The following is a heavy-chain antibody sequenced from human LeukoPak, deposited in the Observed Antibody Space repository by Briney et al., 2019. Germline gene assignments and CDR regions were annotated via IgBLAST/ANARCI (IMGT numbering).Heavy chain of an antibody. Sequence: PGRSLRLSCAASGFTFSSYAMHWVRQAPGKGLEWVAVISYDGSNKYYADSVKGRFTISRDNSKNTLYLQMNSLRAEDTAVYYCAREGYGDYHALGYWGQGTLVTVSS. D-gene: IGHD4-17*01. CDR2: ISYDGSNK. CDR1: GFTFSSYA. CDR3: AREGYGDYHALGY. J-gene: IGHJ4*02. V-gene: IGHV3-30*04.